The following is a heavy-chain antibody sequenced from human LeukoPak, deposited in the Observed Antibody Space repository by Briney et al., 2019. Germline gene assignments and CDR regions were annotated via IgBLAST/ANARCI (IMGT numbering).Heavy chain of an antibody. CDR1: GGTFSSYA. V-gene: IGHV1-69*04. CDR2: IIPILGIA. Sequence: GASVKVSCKASGGTFSSYAISWVRQAPGQGLEWMGRIIPILGIANYAQKFQGRVTITADKSTSTAYMELSSLRSEDTAVYYCARDLGVYCSSISCPSDYWGQGTLVTVSS. D-gene: IGHD2-2*01. J-gene: IGHJ4*02. CDR3: ARDLGVYCSSISCPSDY.